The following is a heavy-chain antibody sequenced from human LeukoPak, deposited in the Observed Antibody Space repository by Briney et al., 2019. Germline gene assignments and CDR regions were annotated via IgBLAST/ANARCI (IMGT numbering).Heavy chain of an antibody. J-gene: IGHJ6*03. Sequence: GGSLRLSCAASGFTFSSYGMHWVRQAPCKGLEWVAFIRYDGSNKYYADSVKGRFTISRDNSKNTLYLQMNSLRAEDTAVYYCTIFGVVRDYYYYMDVWGKGTTVTVSS. V-gene: IGHV3-30*02. CDR2: IRYDGSNK. CDR1: GFTFSSYG. D-gene: IGHD3-3*01. CDR3: TIFGVVRDYYYYMDV.